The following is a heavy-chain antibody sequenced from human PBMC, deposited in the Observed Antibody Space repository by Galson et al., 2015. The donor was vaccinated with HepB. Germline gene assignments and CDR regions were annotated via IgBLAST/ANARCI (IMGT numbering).Heavy chain of an antibody. Sequence: SLRLSCAVSGFRFTDHYMAWVRQAPGKGLEWLGRTRNKANYYTTEYAASVKGRFTISRDDSSYSLYLQMNSLRTEDTAVYYCAARGGDYGGNDGGLDYWGQGTLVIVSS. CDR3: AARGGDYGGNDGGLDY. V-gene: IGHV3-72*01. CDR2: TRNKANYYTT. D-gene: IGHD4-23*01. CDR1: GFRFTDHY. J-gene: IGHJ4*02.